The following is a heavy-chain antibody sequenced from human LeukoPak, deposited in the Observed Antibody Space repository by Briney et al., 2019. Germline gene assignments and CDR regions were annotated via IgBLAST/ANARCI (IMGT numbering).Heavy chain of an antibody. CDR1: GFTFSNYA. V-gene: IGHV3-23*01. CDR3: AKRRYCDDINCRDFDR. D-gene: IGHD2-15*01. CDR2: VRAGGDST. J-gene: IGHJ4*02. Sequence: GGSLRLSCAASGFTFSNYAMSWVRQAPGQGLEWLSAVRAGGDSTYYADSVKGRFSISRDNSKSTLYLQMNSLRAGDTAVYYCAKRRYCDDINCRDFDRWGQGTLVTVSS.